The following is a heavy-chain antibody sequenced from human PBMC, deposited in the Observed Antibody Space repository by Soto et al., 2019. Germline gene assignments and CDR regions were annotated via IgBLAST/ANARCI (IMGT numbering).Heavy chain of an antibody. CDR1: GFTFSNAW. Sequence: SLRLSCAAPGFTFSNAWMNWVRQAPGKGLEWVGRIRSKTDGGTTDYAAPVKGRFTISRDDSKNTLYLQMNSLKTEDTALYYCTTDPVTLIVVVPSSGWGQGTLVTVSS. CDR3: TTDPVTLIVVVPSSG. CDR2: IRSKTDGGTT. V-gene: IGHV3-15*07. D-gene: IGHD3-22*01. J-gene: IGHJ4*02.